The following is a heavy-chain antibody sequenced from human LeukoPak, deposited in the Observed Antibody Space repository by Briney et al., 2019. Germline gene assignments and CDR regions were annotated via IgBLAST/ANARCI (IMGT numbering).Heavy chain of an antibody. J-gene: IGHJ6*03. Sequence: SVKVSCKASGGTFSSYAISWVRQAPGQGLEWMGGFIPIFGTANYAQKFQGRVTITADESTSTAYMELSSLRSEDTAVYYCASNHHCSSTSCYEGWYMDVWGKGTTVTVSS. CDR1: GGTFSSYA. CDR3: ASNHHCSSTSCYEGWYMDV. V-gene: IGHV1-69*01. CDR2: FIPIFGTA. D-gene: IGHD2-2*01.